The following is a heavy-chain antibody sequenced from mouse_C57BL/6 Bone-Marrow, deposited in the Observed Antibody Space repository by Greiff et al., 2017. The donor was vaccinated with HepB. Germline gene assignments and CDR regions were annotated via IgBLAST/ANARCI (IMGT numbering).Heavy chain of an antibody. D-gene: IGHD2-4*01. CDR2: IYPGNSDT. J-gene: IGHJ4*01. CDR3: TYYDYGYYYAMDY. CDR1: GYTFTSYW. Sequence: EVQLQQSGTVLARPGASVKMSCKTSGYTFTSYWMHWVKQRPGQGLEWIGAIYPGNSDTSYNQKFKGKAKLTAVTSASTAYMELSSLTNEDSAVYYCTYYDYGYYYAMDYWGQGTSVTVSS. V-gene: IGHV1-5*01.